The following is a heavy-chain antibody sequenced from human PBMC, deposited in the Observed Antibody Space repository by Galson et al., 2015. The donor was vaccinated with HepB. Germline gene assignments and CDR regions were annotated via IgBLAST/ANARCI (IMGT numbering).Heavy chain of an antibody. Sequence: SLRLSCAASGFTFSSYAMHWVRQAPGKGLEWVAVISYDGSNKYYADSVKGRFTISRDNSKNTLYLQMNSLRAEDTAVYYCAREAGIVVVPAAPTDAFDIWGQGTMVTVSS. D-gene: IGHD2-2*01. J-gene: IGHJ3*02. CDR1: GFTFSSYA. CDR2: ISYDGSNK. CDR3: AREAGIVVVPAAPTDAFDI. V-gene: IGHV3-30-3*01.